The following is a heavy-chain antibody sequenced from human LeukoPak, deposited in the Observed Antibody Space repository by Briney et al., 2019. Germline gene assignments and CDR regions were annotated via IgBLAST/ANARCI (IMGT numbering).Heavy chain of an antibody. CDR1: GFTFSSYA. Sequence: GGALRLSCAASGFTFSSYAMSWVRQAPGKGLEWVSAISGRGGSTYYADSVKGLFTISSDNSKNTLYLQMNSLRAEDTAVYSCAKTWCGGDCYSDFDYWGQGTLVTVSS. CDR3: AKTWCGGDCYSDFDY. CDR2: ISGRGGST. V-gene: IGHV3-23*01. D-gene: IGHD2-21*02. J-gene: IGHJ4*02.